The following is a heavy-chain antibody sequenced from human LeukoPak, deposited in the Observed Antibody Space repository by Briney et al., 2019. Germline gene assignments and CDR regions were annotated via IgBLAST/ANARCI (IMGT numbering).Heavy chain of an antibody. D-gene: IGHD2/OR15-2a*01. Sequence: SETLSLTCVVSGASASSSHWNWIRQLPEKGLEWIGCLSYTGKTDYNPSLTSRITISLDTSKNQVSLKLRSVTAADTAVYYCSEGYFEPFDHWGQGTLVTVSS. CDR2: LSYTGKT. CDR1: GASASSSH. CDR3: SEGYFEPFDH. V-gene: IGHV4-59*02. J-gene: IGHJ4*02.